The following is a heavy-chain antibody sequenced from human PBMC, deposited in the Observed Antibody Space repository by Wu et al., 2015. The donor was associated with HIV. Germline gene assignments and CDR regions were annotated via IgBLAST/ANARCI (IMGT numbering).Heavy chain of an antibody. CDR3: ARESEAKQWLVRWFDP. Sequence: QVQLVQSGAEVKKPGSSVKVSCKASGGTFNNYAISWVRQAPGQGLEWMGGIIPISATANYAQKFQGRVTITADESTSTAYMELSSLRSEDTAVYYCARESEAKQWLVRWFDPWGQGTLVTVSS. J-gene: IGHJ5*02. CDR2: IIPISATA. D-gene: IGHD6-19*01. V-gene: IGHV1-69*12. CDR1: GGTFNNYA.